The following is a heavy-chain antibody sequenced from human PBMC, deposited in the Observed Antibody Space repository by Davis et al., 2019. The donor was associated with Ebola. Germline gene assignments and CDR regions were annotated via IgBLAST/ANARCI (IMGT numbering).Heavy chain of an antibody. CDR1: GYTFTSYA. J-gene: IGHJ5*02. CDR2: INAGNGNT. D-gene: IGHD3-3*01. CDR3: ARASTIFGVGLDP. V-gene: IGHV1-3*01. Sequence: ASVKVSCKASGYTFTSYAMHWVRQAPGQRLEWMGWINAGNGNTKYSQKFQGRVTITRDTSASTAYMELSSLRSEDTAVYYCARASTIFGVGLDPWGQGTLVTVSS.